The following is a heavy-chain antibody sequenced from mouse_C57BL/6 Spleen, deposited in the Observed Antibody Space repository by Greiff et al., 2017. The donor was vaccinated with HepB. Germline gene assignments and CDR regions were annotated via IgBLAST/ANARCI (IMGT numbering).Heavy chain of an antibody. J-gene: IGHJ1*03. Sequence: EVKVEESGGGLVQPGGSLKLSCAASGFTFSDYYMYWVRQTPEKRLEWVAYISNGGGSTYYPDTVKGRFTISRDNAKNTLYLQMSRLKSEDTAMYYCARRGYDGPYWYFDVWGTGTTVTVSS. D-gene: IGHD2-14*01. CDR1: GFTFSDYY. CDR2: ISNGGGST. CDR3: ARRGYDGPYWYFDV. V-gene: IGHV5-12*01.